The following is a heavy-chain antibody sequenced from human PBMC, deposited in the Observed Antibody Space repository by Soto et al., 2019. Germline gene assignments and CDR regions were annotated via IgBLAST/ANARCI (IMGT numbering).Heavy chain of an antibody. D-gene: IGHD3-16*01. V-gene: IGHV3-23*01. J-gene: IGHJ4*02. CDR2: ISYSGGT. Sequence: EVQLLESGGGLVQPGGSLRLSCAASGFTFSSYAMSWVRQAPGTGLEWVSAISYSGGTYYADSVEGRFTISRANSKTTLYLQMNSLRADDTAVYYCAKTGGVAAPEDWGQGTLVTVAS. CDR3: AKTGGVAAPED. CDR1: GFTFSSYA.